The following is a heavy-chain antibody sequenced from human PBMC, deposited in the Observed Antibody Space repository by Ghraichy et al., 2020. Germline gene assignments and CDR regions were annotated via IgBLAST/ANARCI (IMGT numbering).Heavy chain of an antibody. CDR2: IYYSGST. D-gene: IGHD2-2*01. J-gene: IGHJ4*02. CDR1: GGSISSSSYY. Sequence: ESLNISCTVSGGSISSSSYYWGWIRQPPGKGLEWIGSIYYSGSTYYNPSLKSRVTISVDTSKNQFSLKLSSVTAADTAVYYCARDPIVVVPAAIAWGQGTLVTVSS. V-gene: IGHV4-39*07. CDR3: ARDPIVVVPAAIA.